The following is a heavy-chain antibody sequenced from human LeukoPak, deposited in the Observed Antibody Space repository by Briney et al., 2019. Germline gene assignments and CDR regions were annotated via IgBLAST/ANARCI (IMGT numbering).Heavy chain of an antibody. J-gene: IGHJ4*02. CDR1: GFTFGDSA. CDR2: ISAGGGVT. CDR3: AKGGNNAPLDY. V-gene: IGHV3-23*01. D-gene: IGHD3-16*01. Sequence: GGSLRLSCAASGFTFGDSAMTWVRQAPGKGLEWISAISAGGGVTIYADSAQDRFTISRDNSRNTLNLQMNSLRIDDTAIYYCAKGGNNAPLDYWGQGTLVTVSS.